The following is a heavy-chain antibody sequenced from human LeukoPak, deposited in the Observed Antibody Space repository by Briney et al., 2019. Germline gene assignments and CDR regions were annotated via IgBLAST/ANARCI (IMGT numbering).Heavy chain of an antibody. Sequence: GGSLRLSCAVSGFTFSSYAMHWVRQAPGKGLEWVAVISFDESNKYYADSVKGRFTISRDNSKNTLYLQMNSLRAEDTAVYYCARARRDDFWSGSWRYYYYMDVWGQGTTVTVSS. CDR3: ARARRDDFWSGSWRYYYYMDV. V-gene: IGHV3-30*04. J-gene: IGHJ6*03. CDR1: GFTFSSYA. CDR2: ISFDESNK. D-gene: IGHD3-3*01.